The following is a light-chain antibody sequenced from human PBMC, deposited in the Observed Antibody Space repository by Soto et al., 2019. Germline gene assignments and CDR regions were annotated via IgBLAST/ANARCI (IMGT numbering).Light chain of an antibody. Sequence: QPVLTQPASVSESPGQSITISCTGTSSDVGYSNLVSWFQQHPGKAPKLMLYEGNKRPSGVSNRFSGSKSGNTASLTISGLQAADEADYYCCSYAGSNTWVFGGGTKLTVL. CDR3: CSYAGSNTWV. CDR2: EGN. CDR1: SSDVGYSNL. J-gene: IGLJ3*02. V-gene: IGLV2-23*01.